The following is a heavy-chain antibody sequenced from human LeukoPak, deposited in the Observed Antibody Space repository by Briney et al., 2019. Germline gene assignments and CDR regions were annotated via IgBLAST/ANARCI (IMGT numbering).Heavy chain of an antibody. CDR3: ARDPPLPMVRVRPLFDY. D-gene: IGHD3-10*01. J-gene: IGHJ4*02. Sequence: GGSLRLSCAASGFTFSSYAMSWIRQAPGKGLEWVSYISSSGSTIYYADSVKGRFTISRDNAKNSLYLQMNSLRAEDTAVYYCARDPPLPMVRVRPLFDYWGQGTLVTVSS. V-gene: IGHV3-11*01. CDR2: ISSSGSTI. CDR1: GFTFSSYA.